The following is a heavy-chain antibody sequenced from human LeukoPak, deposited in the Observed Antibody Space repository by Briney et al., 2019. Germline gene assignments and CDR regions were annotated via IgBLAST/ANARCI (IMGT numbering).Heavy chain of an antibody. CDR3: ASISRTEGWY. Sequence: SETLSLTCTVSGGSISDYSWSWIRQPPGKGLEWIGNIYYSGSTYYNPSLKSRVTISVDTSKNQFSLKLSSVTAADTAVYYCASISRTEGWYWGQGTLVTVSS. V-gene: IGHV4-59*08. J-gene: IGHJ4*02. CDR1: GGSISDYS. D-gene: IGHD1-1*01. CDR2: IYYSGST.